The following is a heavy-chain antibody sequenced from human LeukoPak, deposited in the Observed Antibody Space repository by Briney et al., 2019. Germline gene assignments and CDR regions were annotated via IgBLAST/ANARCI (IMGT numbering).Heavy chain of an antibody. J-gene: IGHJ4*02. Sequence: PGGSLRLSCAASGFTFSSYEMNWVRQAPGKGLEWVSYISSGGGTIYYADSVKGRFTISRGNAKNSLYLQMNSLRAEDTAVYYCARDRGLDYWGQGTLVTVSS. V-gene: IGHV3-48*03. CDR3: ARDRGLDY. CDR1: GFTFSSYE. D-gene: IGHD3-10*01. CDR2: ISSGGGTI.